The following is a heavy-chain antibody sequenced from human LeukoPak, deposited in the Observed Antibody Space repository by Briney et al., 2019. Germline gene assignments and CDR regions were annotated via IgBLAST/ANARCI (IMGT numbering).Heavy chain of an antibody. Sequence: GGSLRLSCAASGFTFDDYAMHWVRQAPGKGLEWVSGISWNSGSIGYADSVKGRFTISRDNAKNSLYLQMNSLRAEDTALYYCAKDIGPYYYGLGNQMGAFDIWGQGTMVTVSS. D-gene: IGHD3-10*01. CDR2: ISWNSGSI. CDR1: GFTFDDYA. V-gene: IGHV3-9*01. J-gene: IGHJ3*02. CDR3: AKDIGPYYYGLGNQMGAFDI.